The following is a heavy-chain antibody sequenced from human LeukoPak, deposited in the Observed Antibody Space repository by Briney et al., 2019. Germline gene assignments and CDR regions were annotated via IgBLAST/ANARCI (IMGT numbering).Heavy chain of an antibody. V-gene: IGHV3-23*01. J-gene: IGHJ4*02. Sequence: GGSLRHSCAASGFTFSSYAMRWVRQAPGKGVEWGGAISGSGGRTYYADSVKGRFTISRDNSKNTPYLQMNSLRAEDTAVYYCAKDPLRWLQPYYFDYWGQGTLVTVSS. CDR2: ISGSGGRT. CDR1: GFTFSSYA. D-gene: IGHD5-24*01. CDR3: AKDPLRWLQPYYFDY.